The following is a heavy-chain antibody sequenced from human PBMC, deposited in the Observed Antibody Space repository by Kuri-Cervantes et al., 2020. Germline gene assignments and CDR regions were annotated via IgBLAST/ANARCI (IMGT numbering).Heavy chain of an antibody. CDR1: GYTFTGYY. J-gene: IGHJ4*02. D-gene: IGHD5-12*01. V-gene: IGHV1-2*02. Sequence: ASVKVSCKASGYTFTGYYMHWVRQAPGQGLEWMGWINPNSGGTNYAQEFQGRVTMTRDTSISTAYMGLSRLRSDDTAVYYCARGGRPWLRLFVDFDYWGQGTLVTVSS. CDR2: INPNSGGT. CDR3: ARGGRPWLRLFVDFDY.